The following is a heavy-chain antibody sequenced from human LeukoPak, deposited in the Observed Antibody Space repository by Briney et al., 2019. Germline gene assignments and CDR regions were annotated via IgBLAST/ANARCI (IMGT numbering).Heavy chain of an antibody. V-gene: IGHV1-2*02. CDR1: GYTFTVYY. J-gene: IGHJ5*02. CDR2: INPNSGGT. CDR3: ALYSSGLFDP. Sequence: ASVKVSCKASGYTFTVYYIHWVRQAPGQGLEYTGWINPNSGGTNYAQKFQGRVTMTRDTSISTAYMEVSRLRSDDTAVYYCALYSSGLFDPWGQGTLVTVSS. D-gene: IGHD6-19*01.